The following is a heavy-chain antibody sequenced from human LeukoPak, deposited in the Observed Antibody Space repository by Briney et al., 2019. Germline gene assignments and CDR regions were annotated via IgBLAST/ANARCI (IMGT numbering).Heavy chain of an antibody. D-gene: IGHD3-10*01. CDR1: GGSISSSNW. CDR3: AREDYYGSGSYLY. CDR2: IYHSGST. J-gene: IGHJ4*02. V-gene: IGHV4-4*02. Sequence: SETLSLTCAVSGGSISSSNWWSSVRQPPGKGLEWIGEIYHSGSTNYNPSLKSRVTISVDKSKKQFSLKLSSVTAADTAVYYCAREDYYGSGSYLYWGQGTLVTVSS.